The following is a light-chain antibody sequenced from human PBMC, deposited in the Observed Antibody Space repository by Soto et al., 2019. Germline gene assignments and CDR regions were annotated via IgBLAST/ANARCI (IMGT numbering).Light chain of an antibody. CDR3: QKYNSAPRT. J-gene: IGKJ1*01. CDR2: AAS. Sequence: DIQLPQSPSSLSASVGDRVAITCRASQSVSNYLNWYQQKPGKAPTLLIYAASTLQSGVPSRISGSGSGTDFTLTISSLQPEDVATYYCQKYNSAPRTFGQGTKVDIK. V-gene: IGKV1-39*01. CDR1: QSVSNY.